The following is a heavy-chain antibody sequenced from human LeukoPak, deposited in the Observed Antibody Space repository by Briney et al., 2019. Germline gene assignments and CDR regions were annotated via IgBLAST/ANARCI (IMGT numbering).Heavy chain of an antibody. D-gene: IGHD3-10*01. Sequence: GSLRLSCAASGFTVSSNYMSWVRQAPGKGLEWVSVIYSGGSTYYADSVKGRFTISRDNSKSTLYIRMNSLRAEDTAVYYCARAKPKNMVRGLIMRRESRYYFDYWGQGTLVTVSS. CDR3: ARAKPKNMVRGLIMRRESRYYFDY. J-gene: IGHJ4*02. CDR2: IYSGGST. CDR1: GFTVSSNY. V-gene: IGHV3-53*01.